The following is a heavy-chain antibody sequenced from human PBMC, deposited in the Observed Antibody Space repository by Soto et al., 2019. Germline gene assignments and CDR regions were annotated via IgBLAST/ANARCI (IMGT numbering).Heavy chain of an antibody. Sequence: GASVKVSCKASGYTFTGYYMHWVRQAPGQGLEWMGWINPNSGGTNYAQKIQGWVTMTRDTSISTAYMELSRLRSDDTAVYYCARGVDTAMVYYYYGMDVWGQGTTVTVSS. CDR3: ARGVDTAMVYYYYGMDV. V-gene: IGHV1-2*04. D-gene: IGHD5-18*01. CDR1: GYTFTGYY. CDR2: INPNSGGT. J-gene: IGHJ6*02.